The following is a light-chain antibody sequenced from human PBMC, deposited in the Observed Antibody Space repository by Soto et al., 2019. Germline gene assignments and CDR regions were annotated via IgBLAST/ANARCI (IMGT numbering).Light chain of an antibody. J-gene: IGKJ4*01. V-gene: IGKV4-1*01. Sequence: DIVMTQSPDSLAVSLGERATINCKSSQSVLYSSNNKNYLAWYQQKPGQPPKLLIYWASTRESGVPDRFSGSGSGTDSTLTISSPLAEDVAVYYCQQYYSTLTFGGGTKVEIK. CDR2: WAS. CDR1: QSVLYSSNNKNY. CDR3: QQYYSTLT.